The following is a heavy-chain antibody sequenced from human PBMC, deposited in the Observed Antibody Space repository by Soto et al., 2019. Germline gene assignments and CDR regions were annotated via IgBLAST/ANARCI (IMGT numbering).Heavy chain of an antibody. CDR1: GFTFSSYG. CDR2: ISYDGSKK. CDR3: AKGPAIVLVPAAMNYYYGMDV. V-gene: IGHV3-30*18. D-gene: IGHD2-2*01. Sequence: QVQLVESGGGVVQPGRSRRLSCAASGFTFSSYGMHWVRQAPGKGLGWVAVISYDGSKKYYADSVKGRFTISRDNSKNTLYLQMDSLIAEDTAGYYCAKGPAIVLVPAAMNYYYGMDVWGQGTTVTVSS. J-gene: IGHJ6*02.